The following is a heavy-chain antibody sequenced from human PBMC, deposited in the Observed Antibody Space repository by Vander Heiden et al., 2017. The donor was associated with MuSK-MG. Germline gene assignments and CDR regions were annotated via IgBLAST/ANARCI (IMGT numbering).Heavy chain of an antibody. V-gene: IGHV3-15*01. Sequence: EVQLVESGGGLVKPGGSLRLSCAASGFTFSNAWMSWVRQAPGKGLEWVGRIKSKTDGGTTDYAEPVKGRFTISRDDSKNTLYLQMNSLKTEDTAVYYCTTASDYSWGSYRYEDAFDIWGQGTMVTVAS. CDR1: GFTFSNAW. J-gene: IGHJ3*02. D-gene: IGHD3-16*02. CDR3: TTASDYSWGSYRYEDAFDI. CDR2: IKSKTDGGTT.